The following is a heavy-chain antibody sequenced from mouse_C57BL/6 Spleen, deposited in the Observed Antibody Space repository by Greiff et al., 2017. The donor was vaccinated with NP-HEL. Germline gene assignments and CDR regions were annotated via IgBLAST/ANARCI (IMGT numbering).Heavy chain of an antibody. CDR2: IDPSDSET. J-gene: IGHJ1*03. CDR1: GYTFTSYW. CDR3: ARYGSSYEGYFDV. D-gene: IGHD1-1*01. V-gene: IGHV1-52*01. Sequence: QVQLKQPGAELVRPGSSVKLSCKASGYTFTSYWMHWVKQRPIQGLEWIGNIDPSDSETHYNQKFKDKATLTVDKSSSTAYMQLSSLTSEDSAVYYCARYGSSYEGYFDVWGTGTTVTVSS.